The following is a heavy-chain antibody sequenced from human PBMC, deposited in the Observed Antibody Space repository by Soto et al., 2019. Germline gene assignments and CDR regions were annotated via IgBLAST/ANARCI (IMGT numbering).Heavy chain of an antibody. Sequence: QVQLVQSGAEVKKPGASVKVSCKASGYTFTSYAMHWVRQAPGQRLEWMGWINAGNGNTKYSQKFQGRVTITRDTSASTDYMELSSLRSEDTAVYYCARALYSGYDPRSYYYYGMDVWGQGTTVTVSS. J-gene: IGHJ6*02. CDR3: ARALYSGYDPRSYYYYGMDV. CDR1: GYTFTSYA. CDR2: INAGNGNT. V-gene: IGHV1-3*01. D-gene: IGHD5-12*01.